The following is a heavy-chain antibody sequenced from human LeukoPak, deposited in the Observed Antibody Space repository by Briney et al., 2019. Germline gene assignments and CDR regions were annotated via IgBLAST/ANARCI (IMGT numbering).Heavy chain of an antibody. V-gene: IGHV4-59*01. D-gene: IGHD6-13*01. J-gene: IGHJ4*02. CDR2: IYYSGST. CDR3: ARTSSWSGEIDY. Sequence: SETLSLTCTASGGSISSYYWSWIRQPPGKGLEWIGYIYYSGSTNYNPSLKSRVTISVDTSKNQFSLKLSSVTAADTAVYYCARTSSWSGEIDYWGQGTLVTVSS. CDR1: GGSISSYY.